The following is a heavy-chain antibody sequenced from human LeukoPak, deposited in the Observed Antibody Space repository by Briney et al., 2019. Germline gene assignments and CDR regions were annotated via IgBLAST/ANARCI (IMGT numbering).Heavy chain of an antibody. J-gene: IGHJ4*02. V-gene: IGHV3-30*03. CDR1: GFTFSNYG. CDR3: ARESVRRISMRARGYFDY. D-gene: IGHD3-22*01. CDR2: ISYDGSNK. Sequence: PGGSLRLSCAASGFTFSNYGIHWVRQAPGKGLEWVASISYDGSNKYYADSVKGRFTIARDNAKNTVFLQMDSLRAEDTAVYFCARESVRRISMRARGYFDYWGQGTRVTVSS.